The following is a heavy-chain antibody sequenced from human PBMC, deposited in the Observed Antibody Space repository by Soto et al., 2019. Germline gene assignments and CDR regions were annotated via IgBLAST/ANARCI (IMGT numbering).Heavy chain of an antibody. J-gene: IGHJ4*02. D-gene: IGHD4-17*01. CDR3: AKVLDYGDDFDY. Sequence: PGGSLRLSCAAPGFTFSSYAMSWVRQAPGKGLEWGSAISGSGGSTYYADSVKGRFTISRDNSKNTLYLQMNSLRAEDTAVYYCAKVLDYGDDFDYWGQGTLVTVSS. V-gene: IGHV3-23*01. CDR1: GFTFSSYA. CDR2: ISGSGGST.